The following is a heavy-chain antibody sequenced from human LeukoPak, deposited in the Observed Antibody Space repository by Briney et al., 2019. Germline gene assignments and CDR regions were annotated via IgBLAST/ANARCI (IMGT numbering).Heavy chain of an antibody. D-gene: IGHD5-18*01. J-gene: IGHJ3*02. CDR3: ARGYSYGYGDALDI. Sequence: PSETLSLTCTVSGGSISSYYWSWIRQPPGKGLEWIGYIYYSGSTNYNPSLKSRVTISVDTSKNQFSLKLSSVTAADTAVYYCARGYSYGYGDALDIWGQGTMVTVSS. CDR2: IYYSGST. CDR1: GGSISSYY. V-gene: IGHV4-59*01.